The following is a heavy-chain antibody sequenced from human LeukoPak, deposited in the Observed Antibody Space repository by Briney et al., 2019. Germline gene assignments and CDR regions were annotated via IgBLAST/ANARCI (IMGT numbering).Heavy chain of an antibody. Sequence: GESLKISCKGSGYSFTSYWIGWVRQMPGKGLEWMGIIYPGDSDTRYSTSFQGQVTISADKSIRTAYLQWSSLKASDTAMYYCARTDYDILTGYYNAEFDYWGQGTLVTVSS. CDR2: IYPGDSDT. J-gene: IGHJ4*02. D-gene: IGHD3-9*01. V-gene: IGHV5-51*01. CDR3: ARTDYDILTGYYNAEFDY. CDR1: GYSFTSYW.